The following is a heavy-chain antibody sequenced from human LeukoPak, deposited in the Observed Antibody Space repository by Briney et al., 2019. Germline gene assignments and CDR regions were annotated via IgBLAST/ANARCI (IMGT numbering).Heavy chain of an antibody. J-gene: IGHJ4*02. Sequence: SVTLSLTCTVSGVSISTYYWSWIRQPPGKGLEWIGYIDYSGSPKNPSLKSRVSISVDTSKNQFSLKLSSVTAADTAVYLCARHGSAYFFDYWGQGTLVTVSS. CDR1: GVSISTYY. CDR3: ARHGSAYFFDY. CDR2: IDYSGSP. D-gene: IGHD6-25*01. V-gene: IGHV4-59*08.